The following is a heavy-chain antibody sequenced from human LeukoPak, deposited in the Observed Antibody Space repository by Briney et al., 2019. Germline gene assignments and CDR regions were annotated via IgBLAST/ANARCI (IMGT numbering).Heavy chain of an antibody. J-gene: IGHJ6*04. CDR3: ARERGKLQYFDWPHYYYGMDV. CDR2: INPSGGST. CDR1: GYTFTSYY. Sequence: ASVKVSCKASGYTFTSYYMHWVRQAPGQGLEWMGIINPSGGSTSYAQKFQGRVIMTRDTSTSTVYMELSSLRSEDTAVYYCARERGKLQYFDWPHYYYGMDVWGKGTTVTVSS. V-gene: IGHV1-46*01. D-gene: IGHD3-9*01.